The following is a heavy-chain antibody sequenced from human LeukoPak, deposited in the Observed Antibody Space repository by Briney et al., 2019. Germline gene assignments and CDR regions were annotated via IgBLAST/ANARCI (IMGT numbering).Heavy chain of an antibody. D-gene: IGHD5-18*01. J-gene: IGHJ4*02. CDR1: GFTFSSYS. CDR3: ARDRGYSYEFDY. V-gene: IGHV3-21*01. CDR2: ISSSSSYI. Sequence: GGSLRLSCAASGFTFSSYSMNLVRQAPGKVLEWVSSISSSSSYIYYADSVKGRFTISRDNAKNSLYLQMNSLRAEDTAVYYCARDRGYSYEFDYWGQGTLVTVSS.